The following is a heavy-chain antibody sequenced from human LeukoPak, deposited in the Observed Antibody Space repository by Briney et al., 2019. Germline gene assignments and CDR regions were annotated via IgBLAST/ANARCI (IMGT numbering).Heavy chain of an antibody. CDR3: AGVGRGGYYKGPAAFDI. V-gene: IGHV4-59*11. CDR2: IYYSGST. Sequence: SETLSLTCTVSGGSISSHYWSWIRQPPGKGLEWIGYIYYSGSTNYNPSPKSRVTISVDTSKNQFSLKLSSVTAADTAVYYCAGVGRGGYYKGPAAFDIWGQGTMVTVSS. D-gene: IGHD3-3*01. CDR1: GGSISSHY. J-gene: IGHJ3*02.